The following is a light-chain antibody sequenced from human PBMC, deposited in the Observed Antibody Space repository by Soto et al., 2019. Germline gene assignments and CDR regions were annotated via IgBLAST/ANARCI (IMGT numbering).Light chain of an antibody. Sequence: DIQMTQSPSTLSASVGDRVTITCRASQNINIWLAWYQQKPGKAPKLLIYKASSLESGVPSRFSGSGTGTEFTRTISSLQPDDFTTYYCQQYTNYPLTFGGGTRVEIK. CDR3: QQYTNYPLT. CDR1: QNINIW. J-gene: IGKJ4*01. CDR2: KAS. V-gene: IGKV1-5*03.